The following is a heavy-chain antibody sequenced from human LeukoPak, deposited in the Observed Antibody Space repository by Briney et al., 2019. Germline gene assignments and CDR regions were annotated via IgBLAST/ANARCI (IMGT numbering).Heavy chain of an antibody. CDR3: AIRSSIGSDANFYY. V-gene: IGHV5-51*01. Sequence: GESLQIYCKGSGYNLTSYWIGWVRRMPGKGLEWMGIIYRGDSDTRYSPSFQGQVTISADKSTSTAYLQWSSLKASDTAMYYCAIRSSIGSDANFYYWGQGTLVTVSS. CDR1: GYNLTSYW. J-gene: IGHJ4*02. CDR2: IYRGDSDT. D-gene: IGHD2-2*01.